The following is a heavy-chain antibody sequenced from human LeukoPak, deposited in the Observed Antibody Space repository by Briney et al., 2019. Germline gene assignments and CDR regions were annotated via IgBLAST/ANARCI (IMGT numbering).Heavy chain of an antibody. CDR1: GFNFSSYE. CDR3: ATASRPIDY. D-gene: IGHD6-6*01. V-gene: IGHV3-48*03. J-gene: IGHJ4*02. CDR2: ISSSGSTI. Sequence: GGSLRLSCAASGFNFSSYEINWVRQAPGKGLEWVSYISSSGSTIYYADSVKGRFTISRDNARNSLYLQMNSLRAEDTAVYYCATASRPIDYWGQGTLVTVSS.